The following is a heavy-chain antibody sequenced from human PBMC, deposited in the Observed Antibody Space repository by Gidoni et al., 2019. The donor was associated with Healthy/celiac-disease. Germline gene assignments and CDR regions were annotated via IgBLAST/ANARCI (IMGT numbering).Heavy chain of an antibody. D-gene: IGHD2-2*01. CDR3: ARGWGYCSSTSCYVWFDP. J-gene: IGHJ5*02. CDR1: GGSFSGYS. CDR2: INHSGIP. Sequence: QVQLQQWGAGLLKPSETLSLTCAVYGGSFSGYSWSWIRQPPGKGLEWLGEINHSGIPNYNPSLKSRVTISVDTSKNQFALKLSSVTAADTAVYYCARGWGYCSSTSCYVWFDPWGQGTLVTVSS. V-gene: IGHV4-34*01.